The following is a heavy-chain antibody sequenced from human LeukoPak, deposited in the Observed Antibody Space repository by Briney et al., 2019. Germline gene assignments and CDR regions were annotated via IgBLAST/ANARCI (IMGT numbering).Heavy chain of an antibody. V-gene: IGHV3-64*01. Sequence: GGALRLSFGTSGLVFRDYAMNGVRPAPGKGLEYVSAITGDGRTPYSARSVKGRFTISRDNSRNTLYRQMGSLRSEDMAVDYCARVGVSGYDSWGQGTLVTVSS. CDR2: ITGDGRTP. CDR1: GLVFRDYA. CDR3: ARVGVSGYDS. D-gene: IGHD5-12*01. J-gene: IGHJ5*02.